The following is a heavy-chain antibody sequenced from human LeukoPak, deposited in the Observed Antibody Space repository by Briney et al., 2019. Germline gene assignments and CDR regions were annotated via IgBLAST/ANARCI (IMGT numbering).Heavy chain of an antibody. D-gene: IGHD6-19*01. CDR2: INHSGST. V-gene: IGHV4-34*01. CDR1: GGSFSGYY. J-gene: IGHJ4*02. Sequence: SETLSLTCAVYGGSFSGYYWSWLRQPPGKGLEWIGEINHSGSTNYNPSLKSRVTISVDTSKNQFSLKLSSVTAADTAVYYCARHRARQQWLVSLDYWGQGTLVTVSS. CDR3: ARHRARQQWLVSLDY.